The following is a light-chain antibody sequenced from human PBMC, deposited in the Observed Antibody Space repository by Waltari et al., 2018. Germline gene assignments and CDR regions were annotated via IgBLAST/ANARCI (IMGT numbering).Light chain of an antibody. CDR3: MQALEFPYS. CDR2: EVS. V-gene: IGKV2-40*01. J-gene: IGKJ2*03. CDR1: QSLLDSEDGNTY. Sequence: MTQTPLSLPVTLGEPASISCRSSQSLLDSEDGNTYLEWYLQKPGQSPQLLIYEVSKRASGVPDRFGGSGSDTDFTLKISRVEAEDVGVYYCMQALEFPYSFGQGTKVEIK.